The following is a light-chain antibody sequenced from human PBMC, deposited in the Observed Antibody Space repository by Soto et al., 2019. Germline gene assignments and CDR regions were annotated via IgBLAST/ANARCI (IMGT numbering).Light chain of an antibody. J-gene: IGKJ4*01. V-gene: IGKV1-5*03. Sequence: DIQMTQSPSTLSASVGDRVTITCRASQSISSWLAWYQQKPGKAPKLLIYKPSSLESGVPSRFSGSGSGTEFTLAISSLQADDFATYYCQQYKSYSLTFGGGTKVDIK. CDR3: QQYKSYSLT. CDR2: KPS. CDR1: QSISSW.